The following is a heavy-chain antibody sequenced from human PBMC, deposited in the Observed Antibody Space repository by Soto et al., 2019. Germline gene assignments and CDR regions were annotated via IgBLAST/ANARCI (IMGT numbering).Heavy chain of an antibody. CDR1: GFSFNNAW. CDR3: TTVLWVAVAAPVP. D-gene: IGHD6-19*01. J-gene: IGHJ5*02. V-gene: IGHV3-15*01. Sequence: EVQLVESGGGLVKPGESLRLSCESSGFSFNNAWMNWVRQAPGRGLEWVARIKSKTDGGTTDYAAHVTGSFTISTADSKNTLYLQINSLKTEDPAVYDFTTVLWVAVAAPVPWGQGTLVTVSS. CDR2: IKSKTDGGTT.